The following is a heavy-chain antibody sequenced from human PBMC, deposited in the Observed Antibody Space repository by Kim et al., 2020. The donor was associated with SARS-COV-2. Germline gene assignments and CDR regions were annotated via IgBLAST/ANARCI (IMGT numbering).Heavy chain of an antibody. CDR1: GGSFSGYY. Sequence: SETLSLTCAVYGGSFSGYYWSWIRQPPGKGLEWIGEINHSGSTNYNPSLKSRVTISVDTSKNQFSLKLSSVTAADTAVYYCASRSVLRYFDWSYYYMDVWGKGTTVTVSS. V-gene: IGHV4-34*01. D-gene: IGHD3-9*01. J-gene: IGHJ6*03. CDR2: INHSGST. CDR3: ASRSVLRYFDWSYYYMDV.